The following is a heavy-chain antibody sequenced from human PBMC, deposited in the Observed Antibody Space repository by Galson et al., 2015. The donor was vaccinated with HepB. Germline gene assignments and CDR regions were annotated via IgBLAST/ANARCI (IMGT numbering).Heavy chain of an antibody. V-gene: IGHV1-46*01. D-gene: IGHD2-2*03. CDR2: INPSGGST. J-gene: IGHJ4*02. CDR3: ARALDIVVVPAAGGVDY. CDR1: GYTFTSYY. Sequence: SVKVSCKASGYTFTSYYMHWVRQAPGQGLEWMGIINPSGGSTSYAQKFQGRVTMTRDTSTSTVYMELSSLRSEDTAVYYCARALDIVVVPAAGGVDYWGQGTLVTVSS.